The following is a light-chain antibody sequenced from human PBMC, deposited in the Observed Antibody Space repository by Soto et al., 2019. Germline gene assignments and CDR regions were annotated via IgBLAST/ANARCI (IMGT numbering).Light chain of an antibody. J-gene: IGLJ2*01. Sequence: QSVLTQPPSVSGAPGQRVTLACTGSSSNIGAGSDVHWHQQLPGTAPKHLSYGTNNRPSGFPDRCSGSKSGTSASLAITGLRAEDEADYYCQSYDSSRSGSVFGGGTKLAVL. CDR3: QSYDSSRSGSV. CDR1: SSNIGAGSD. CDR2: GTN. V-gene: IGLV1-40*01.